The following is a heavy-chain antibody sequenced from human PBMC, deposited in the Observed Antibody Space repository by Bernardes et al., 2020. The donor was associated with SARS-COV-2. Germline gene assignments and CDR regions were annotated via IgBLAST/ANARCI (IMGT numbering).Heavy chain of an antibody. V-gene: IGHV4-4*07. D-gene: IGHD3-10*01. CDR1: GGSMTGYY. Sequence: SEPLSLTCTVSGGSMTGYYWSWIRQSAGKALEWIGRIQTRGTTSYNPSLKSRVTMSKDTSMNQFSLTLSSVTAPDTAVYYIARDVPGAASRDYLDYWGQGTLVTVSS. CDR2: IQTRGTT. CDR3: ARDVPGAASRDYLDY. J-gene: IGHJ4*02.